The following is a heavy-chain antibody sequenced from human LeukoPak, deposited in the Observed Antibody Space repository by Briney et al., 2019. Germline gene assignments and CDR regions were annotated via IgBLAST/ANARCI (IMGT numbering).Heavy chain of an antibody. D-gene: IGHD3-3*01. CDR1: GYTFTSYG. CDR2: ISAYNGNT. Sequence: ASVKVSCKASGYTFTSYGISWVRQAPGQGLEWMGWISAYNGNTNYAQKLQGRVTMPTDTSTSTAYMELRSLRSDDTAVYYCARALTDFWSGYSRDDAFDIWGQGTMVTVSS. CDR3: ARALTDFWSGYSRDDAFDI. V-gene: IGHV1-18*01. J-gene: IGHJ3*02.